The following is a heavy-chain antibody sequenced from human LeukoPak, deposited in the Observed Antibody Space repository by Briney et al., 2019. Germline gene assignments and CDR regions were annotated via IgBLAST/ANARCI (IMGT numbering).Heavy chain of an antibody. D-gene: IGHD3-22*01. CDR1: GGSISSYY. CDR3: ARRAYYDSSGYHPTSGYFDL. Sequence: SETLSLTCTVSGGSISSYYWNWLRQTPGKGLEWLGYIYSNGITNYSPSLRSRGTISIATSKNQISLRLTSVTAADTAIYYCARRAYYDSSGYHPTSGYFDLWGRGTLVTVSS. V-gene: IGHV4-4*08. J-gene: IGHJ2*01. CDR2: IYSNGIT.